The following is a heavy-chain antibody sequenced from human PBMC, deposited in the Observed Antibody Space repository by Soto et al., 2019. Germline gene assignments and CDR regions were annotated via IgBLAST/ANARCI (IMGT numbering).Heavy chain of an antibody. V-gene: IGHV1-46*03. CDR3: ARVYCSGGGCYSIDY. Sequence: QVQLVQSGAEVKKPGASVKVSCKASGYTFTTYYMHWVRQAPGQGLEWMGIINPSGSTSYAQKFQGRVTMTRDTSTSTVYMELSSLGSEDTAVYYCARVYCSGGGCYSIDYWGQGTLVTVSS. CDR1: GYTFTTYY. D-gene: IGHD2-15*01. J-gene: IGHJ4*02. CDR2: INPSGST.